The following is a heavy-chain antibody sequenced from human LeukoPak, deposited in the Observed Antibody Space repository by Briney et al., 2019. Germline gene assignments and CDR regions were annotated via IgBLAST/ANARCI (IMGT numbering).Heavy chain of an antibody. CDR2: IYHSGST. V-gene: IGHV4-38-2*02. CDR3: ARASMTDSPWGLRFDY. J-gene: IGHJ4*02. D-gene: IGHD2/OR15-2a*01. CDR1: GGSISSYY. Sequence: PSETLSLTCTVSGGSISSYYWGWLRQPPGKGLEWIGSIYHSGSTYYNPSLKSRVTISVDTSKNQFSLKLSSVTAADTAVYYCARASMTDSPWGLRFDYWGQGTLVTVSS.